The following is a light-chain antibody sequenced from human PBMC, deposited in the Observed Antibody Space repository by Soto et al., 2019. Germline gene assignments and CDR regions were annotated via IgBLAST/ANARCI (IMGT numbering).Light chain of an antibody. V-gene: IGKV1-27*01. CDR3: QKYSSAPWT. CDR2: AAS. J-gene: IGKJ1*01. CDR1: QGIANY. Sequence: DIQMTQSPSSLSASVEDRDNISCRASQGIANYLAWYQQKPGRVPELLIYAASTLHSGVPSRFSGSGSGTDFTLTISSLQPEDVASYYCQKYSSAPWTFGQGTKVDIK.